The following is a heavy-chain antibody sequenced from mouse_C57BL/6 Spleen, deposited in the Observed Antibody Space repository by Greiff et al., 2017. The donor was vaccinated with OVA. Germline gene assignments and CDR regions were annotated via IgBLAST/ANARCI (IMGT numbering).Heavy chain of an antibody. CDR2: IDPETGGT. V-gene: IGHV1-15*01. D-gene: IGHD4-1*01. CDR1: GSTFTDYD. J-gene: IGHJ2*01. Sequence: VQLQQSGAELVRPGASVTLSCKASGSTFTDYDMHWVKQTPVHGLEWIGAIDPETGGTAYNQKFKGKAILTADKSSSTAYMELRSLTSEDSAVYYCTRAGTGSDYWGQGTTLTVSS. CDR3: TRAGTGSDY.